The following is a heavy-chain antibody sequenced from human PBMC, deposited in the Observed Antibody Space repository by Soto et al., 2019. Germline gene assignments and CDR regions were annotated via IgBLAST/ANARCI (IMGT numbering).Heavy chain of an antibody. CDR3: PKVGLLWFGEFGYGMDV. Sequence: GGSLRLSXAASGFTFSSYGMHWVRQAPGKGLEWVAVISYDGSNKYYADSVKGRFTISRDNSKNTLYLQMNSLRAEDTAVYYCPKVGLLWFGEFGYGMDVWGQGTTVTVSS. D-gene: IGHD3-10*01. CDR2: ISYDGSNK. V-gene: IGHV3-30*18. CDR1: GFTFSSYG. J-gene: IGHJ6*02.